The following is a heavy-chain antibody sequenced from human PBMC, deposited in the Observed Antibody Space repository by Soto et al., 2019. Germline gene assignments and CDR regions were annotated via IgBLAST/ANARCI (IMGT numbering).Heavy chain of an antibody. V-gene: IGHV4-4*02. CDR3: VCNGYYSLEY. Sequence: QVQLQESGPGLVKPSGTLSITCAVSGDSMTSSDWWSWVRQAPGKGLEWIGEIHYSGDINYDPSLRSRVTISVDRSKNQFSLNLSSVTAADTAVYFCVCNGYYSLEYWGQGTLVIVSP. CDR1: GDSMTSSDW. J-gene: IGHJ4*02. D-gene: IGHD3-22*01. CDR2: IHYSGDI.